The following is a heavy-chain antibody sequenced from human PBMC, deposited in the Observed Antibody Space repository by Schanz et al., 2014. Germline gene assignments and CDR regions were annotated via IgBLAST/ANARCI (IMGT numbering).Heavy chain of an antibody. CDR1: GFNFGSHG. D-gene: IGHD2-2*01. CDR3: ARAGYDADNWFDP. CDR2: ISSASSTI. J-gene: IGHJ5*02. V-gene: IGHV3-48*01. Sequence: VQLVESGGGVVQPGRSLRLSCAASGFNFGSHGMHWVRQAPGKGLEWVSYISSASSTINYADSVKGRFTISRDNAKNSLFLQMNSLRAEDTAVYYCARAGYDADNWFDPWGQGTLVTVSS.